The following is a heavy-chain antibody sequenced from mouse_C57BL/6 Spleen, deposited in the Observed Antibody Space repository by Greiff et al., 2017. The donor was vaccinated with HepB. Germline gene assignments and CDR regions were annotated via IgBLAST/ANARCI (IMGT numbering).Heavy chain of an antibody. Sequence: VQVVESGAELVKPGASVKISCKASGYAFSSYWMNWVKQRPGKGLEWIGQIYPGDGDTNYNGKFKGKATLTADKSSSTAYMQLSSLTSEDSAVYFCARGGYGGFAYWGQGTLVTVSA. CDR1: GYAFSSYW. J-gene: IGHJ3*01. CDR3: ARGGYGGFAY. V-gene: IGHV1-80*01. D-gene: IGHD3-1*01. CDR2: IYPGDGDT.